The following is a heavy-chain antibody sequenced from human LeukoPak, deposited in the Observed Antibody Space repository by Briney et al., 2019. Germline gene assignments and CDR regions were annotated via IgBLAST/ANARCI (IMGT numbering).Heavy chain of an antibody. D-gene: IGHD3-22*01. CDR2: ISYDGGKE. CDR3: ASCSRSAYYDILIAYYDY. Sequence: GGSLRLSCVASGFSFNNFAMHWVRQAPGRGLEWVAVISYDGGKEHYAESMKGRFTISRDNSNNTLYLEINSPTPEDTAIYYCASCSRSAYYDILIAYYDYWGQGTQVTVSS. CDR1: GFSFNNFA. J-gene: IGHJ4*02. V-gene: IGHV3-30-3*01.